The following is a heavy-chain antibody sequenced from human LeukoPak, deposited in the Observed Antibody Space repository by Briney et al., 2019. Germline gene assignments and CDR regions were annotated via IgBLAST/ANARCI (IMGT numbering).Heavy chain of an antibody. D-gene: IGHD3-3*01. CDR1: GFTFCSYG. J-gene: IGHJ6*02. CDR2: ISYDGSNK. Sequence: GRSLRLSCAASGFTFCSYGMHWVRQAPGKGLEWVAVISYDGSNKYYADSVKGRFTISRDNSKNTLYLQMNSLRAEDTAVYYCAKALGGITIFGVVIPSYYYYGMDVWGQGTTVTVSS. V-gene: IGHV3-30*18. CDR3: AKALGGITIFGVVIPSYYYYGMDV.